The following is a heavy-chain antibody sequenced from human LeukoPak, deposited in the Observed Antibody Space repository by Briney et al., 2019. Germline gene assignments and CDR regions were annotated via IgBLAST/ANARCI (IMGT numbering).Heavy chain of an antibody. CDR2: IWYDGSNK. V-gene: IGHV3-30*19. J-gene: IGHJ4*02. CDR1: GFTFSSYG. D-gene: IGHD6-19*01. Sequence: GRSLRLSCAASGFTFSSYGMHWVRQAPGKGLEWVAVIWYDGSNKYYADSVKGRFTISRDNSKNTLYLQMNSLRAEDTAVYYCARGGYSSGWYYYWGQGTLVTVSS. CDR3: ARGGYSSGWYYY.